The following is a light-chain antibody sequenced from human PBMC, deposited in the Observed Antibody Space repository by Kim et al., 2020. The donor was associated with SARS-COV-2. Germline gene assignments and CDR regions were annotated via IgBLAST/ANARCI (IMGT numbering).Light chain of an antibody. V-gene: IGLV2-11*03. Sequence: GQSITISCPGTSSDIGIYNLVSWYQQHPGKAPKLMIYAVTKRPSGVPDRFSGSKSGNTASLTVSGLQAEDEADYYCCSYAGNYLVVFGGGTQLTVL. CDR3: CSYAGNYLVV. CDR2: AVT. CDR1: SSDIGIYNL. J-gene: IGLJ2*01.